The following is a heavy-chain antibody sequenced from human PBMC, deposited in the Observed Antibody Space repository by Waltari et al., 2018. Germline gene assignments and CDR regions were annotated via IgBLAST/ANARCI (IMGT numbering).Heavy chain of an antibody. V-gene: IGHV1-18*01. CDR3: ARDAGGDDAFDI. Sequence: QVQLVQSGAEVKKPGASVTVSCKASGYNFTSYGIRWARPAPVQGLEWMGWISAYNGNTNYAQKLQGRVTMTTDTSTSTAYMELRSLRSDDTAVYYCARDAGGDDAFDIWGQGTMVTVSS. J-gene: IGHJ3*02. CDR1: GYNFTSYG. D-gene: IGHD3-16*01. CDR2: ISAYNGNT.